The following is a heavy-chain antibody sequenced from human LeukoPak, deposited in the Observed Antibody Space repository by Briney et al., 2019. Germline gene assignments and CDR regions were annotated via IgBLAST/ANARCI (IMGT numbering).Heavy chain of an antibody. J-gene: IGHJ4*02. D-gene: IGHD5-12*01. CDR1: GGSISSYY. V-gene: IGHV4-59*01. CDR3: ARDGGYEFDY. Sequence: SETLSLTCTVSGGSISSYYWRWIRQPPGKGLEWIGYIYYSGSTKYNPSLKSRVTISVDTSKNQFSLKVRSVTAADTAVYYCARDGGYEFDYWGQGTLVTVSS. CDR2: IYYSGST.